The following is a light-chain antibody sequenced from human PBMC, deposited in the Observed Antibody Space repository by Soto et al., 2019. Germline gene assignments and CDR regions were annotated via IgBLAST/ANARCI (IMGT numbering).Light chain of an antibody. J-gene: IGKJ5*01. V-gene: IGKV3-11*01. CDR1: QNVHTY. Sequence: ETVLTQSPATLSLSPLERATLSCRASQNVHTYLAWYRQKPGQAPRLLIYDASNRATGVPARFSGSGSGTDFTLTISSLEPEDFAVYYCQHRSNWPITFGQGTRLEIK. CDR3: QHRSNWPIT. CDR2: DAS.